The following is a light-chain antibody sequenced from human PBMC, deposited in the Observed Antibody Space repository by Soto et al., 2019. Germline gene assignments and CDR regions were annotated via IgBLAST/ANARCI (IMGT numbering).Light chain of an antibody. J-gene: IGLJ2*01. CDR3: CSYAGISTLV. CDR1: NSDVGSYNR. CDR2: EAS. Sequence: QSALTQPASVSGSPGQSITISCTGTNSDVGSYNRVSWYQHHPGKAPQLMSYEASKRPSGVSNRFSASKSGNTASLTISGVQAEDEDEYYCCSYAGISTLVFGGGTKLTVL. V-gene: IGLV2-23*01.